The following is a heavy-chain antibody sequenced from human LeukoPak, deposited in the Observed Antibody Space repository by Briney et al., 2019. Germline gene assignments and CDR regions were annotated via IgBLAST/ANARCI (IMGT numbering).Heavy chain of an antibody. CDR2: IKQDGSEK. J-gene: IGHJ3*02. D-gene: IGHD3-3*01. CDR3: AKDLPSYYDFWSGSPGEVAFDI. V-gene: IGHV3-7*01. CDR1: AFTFSTYG. Sequence: GGSLRLSCAASAFTFSTYGMHWVRQAPGKGLEWAANIKQDGSEKFYVDSVKGRFTISRDNAKNSLYLQMNSLRAEDTAVYYCAKDLPSYYDFWSGSPGEVAFDIWGQGTMVTVSS.